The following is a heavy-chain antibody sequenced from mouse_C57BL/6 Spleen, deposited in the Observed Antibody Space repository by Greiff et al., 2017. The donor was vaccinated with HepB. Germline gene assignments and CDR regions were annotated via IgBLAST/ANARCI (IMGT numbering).Heavy chain of an antibody. D-gene: IGHD1-1*01. CDR2: INPSTGST. CDR3: ARRGNDCGSSDFDY. V-gene: IGHV1-42*01. J-gene: IGHJ2*01. Sequence: EVKLQQSGAELVKPGASVKISCKASGYSFTGYYMNWVKQSPEKSLEWIGEINPSTGSTTYNQKFKGKATLTVDKSSSTAYMQLKSLTSEDSAVYYCARRGNDCGSSDFDYWGQGTTLTVSS. CDR1: GYSFTGYY.